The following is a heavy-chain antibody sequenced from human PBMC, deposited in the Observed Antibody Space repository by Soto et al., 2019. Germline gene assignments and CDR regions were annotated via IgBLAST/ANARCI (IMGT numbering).Heavy chain of an antibody. CDR3: ARTSSSWYYYYGMDV. V-gene: IGHV1-2*04. D-gene: IGHD6-13*01. CDR2: INPNSGGT. J-gene: IGHJ6*02. Sequence: QGLEWMGWINPNSGGTNYAQKFQGWVTMTRDTSISTAYMELSRLRSDDTAVYYCARTSSSWYYYYGMDVWGQGTTVPVSS.